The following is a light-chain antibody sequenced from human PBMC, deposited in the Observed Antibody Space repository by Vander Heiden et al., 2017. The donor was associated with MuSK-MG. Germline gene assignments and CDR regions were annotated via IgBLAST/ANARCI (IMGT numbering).Light chain of an antibody. Sequence: SYVLTQPPSASVAPGQTARITCGGNNIGRKSGTWYHKQPAPAPPLLVLYYSSRPSGIPDRLSCATSGNTATPTTSSVEAGDEAADYEYVSDNSSNHPWVFGGGTKMNV. CDR3: YVSDNSSNHPWV. CDR2: YYS. J-gene: IGLJ3*02. V-gene: IGLV3-21*02. CDR1: NIGRKS.